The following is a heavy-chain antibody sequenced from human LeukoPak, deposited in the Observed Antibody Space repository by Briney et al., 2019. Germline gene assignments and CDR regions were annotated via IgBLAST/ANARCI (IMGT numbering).Heavy chain of an antibody. Sequence: PGGSLRLSCAASGFTFNTYAMSWVRQAPGKGLEWVSTVSGSGGITYYADSVNGRFTISRDNAKNSLYLQMNSLRAEDTAIYYCARRFRDWGQGTLVTVSS. D-gene: IGHD5-24*01. CDR1: GFTFNTYA. V-gene: IGHV3-23*01. J-gene: IGHJ4*02. CDR2: VSGSGGIT. CDR3: ARRFRD.